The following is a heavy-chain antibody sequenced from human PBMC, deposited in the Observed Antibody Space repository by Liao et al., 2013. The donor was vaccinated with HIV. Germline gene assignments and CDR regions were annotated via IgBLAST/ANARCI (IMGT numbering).Heavy chain of an antibody. Sequence: QVQLQESGPGLVKPSQTLSLTCTVSGGSISSGSYYWSWIRQPAGKGLEWIGRIYTSGNTNYNPSLKSRVTIPVDTSKNQFSLKLSSVTAADTAVYYCARGAKYWGLGAFDIWGQGTLVTVSS. J-gene: IGHJ3*02. D-gene: IGHD7-27*01. CDR2: IYTSGNT. CDR3: ARGAKYWGLGAFDI. CDR1: GGSISSGSYY. V-gene: IGHV4-61*02.